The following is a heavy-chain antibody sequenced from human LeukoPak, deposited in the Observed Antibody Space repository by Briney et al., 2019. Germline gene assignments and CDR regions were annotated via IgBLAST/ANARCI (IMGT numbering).Heavy chain of an antibody. CDR2: ISSSSSTI. V-gene: IGHV3-48*02. Sequence: GGSLRLSCAASGFSFSTYAMNWVRQAPEKGLEWLSYISSSSSTIYDADSVKGRFTISRDNAKNSLYLQMDSLRDDDTAVYYCARDRGAIDYWGQGTLVTVSS. CDR1: GFSFSTYA. J-gene: IGHJ4*02. CDR3: ARDRGAIDY.